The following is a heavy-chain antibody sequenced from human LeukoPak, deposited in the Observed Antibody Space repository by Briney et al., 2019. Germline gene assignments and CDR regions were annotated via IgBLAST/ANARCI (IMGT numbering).Heavy chain of an antibody. CDR2: IDGDGSQK. CDR3: ATDKAFSAFDI. Sequence: PGGSLGLSCVASGFTFINHWMAWVRQAPGKGLEWVANIDGDGSQKYYVDSVKGRFTISRDNARNSLFLQMNSLRAEDTALYYCATDKAFSAFDIWGHGTLVIVSS. J-gene: IGHJ3*02. V-gene: IGHV3-7*03. CDR1: GFTFINHW. D-gene: IGHD3-3*02.